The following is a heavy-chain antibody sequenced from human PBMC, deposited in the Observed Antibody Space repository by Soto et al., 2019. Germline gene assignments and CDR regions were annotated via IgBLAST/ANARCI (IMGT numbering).Heavy chain of an antibody. J-gene: IGHJ4*02. CDR1: GGSFSGYY. V-gene: IGHV4-34*01. CDR3: ASNLSGYSSGAIGY. CDR2: INHSGST. Sequence: SETLSLTCAVYGGSFSGYYWSWIRQPPGKGLEWIGEINHSGSTNYNPSLKSRVTISVDTSKNQFSLKLSSVTAADTAVYYCASNLSGYSSGAIGYWGQGTLVTVSS. D-gene: IGHD6-19*01.